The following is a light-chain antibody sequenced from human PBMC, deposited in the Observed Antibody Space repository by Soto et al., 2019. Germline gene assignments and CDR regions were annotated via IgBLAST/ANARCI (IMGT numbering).Light chain of an antibody. J-gene: IGLJ3*02. CDR3: AAWDNSLSGWV. V-gene: IGLV1-44*01. CDR2: SNN. Sequence: LTQPPSASGTPGQRVTISCSGSSSNIGSTSVYWYQQLPGTAPKLLIYSNNRRPSGVPDRLSGSKSGTSASLAISGLQSEDEADYYCAAWDNSLSGWVFGGGTKVTVL. CDR1: SSNIGSTS.